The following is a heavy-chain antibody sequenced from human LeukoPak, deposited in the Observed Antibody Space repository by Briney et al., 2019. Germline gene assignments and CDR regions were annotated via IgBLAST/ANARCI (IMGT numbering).Heavy chain of an antibody. Sequence: GGSLRLSCAASGFTFDDYAMHWVRQAPGKGLEWVSGISWNSGSIGYADSVKGRFTISRDNAKNSLYLQMNSLRAEDTAVYYCARVRDQEGPIIYYYYGMDVWGQGTTVTVFS. CDR1: GFTFDDYA. CDR2: ISWNSGSI. J-gene: IGHJ6*02. D-gene: IGHD5-24*01. V-gene: IGHV3-9*01. CDR3: ARVRDQEGPIIYYYYGMDV.